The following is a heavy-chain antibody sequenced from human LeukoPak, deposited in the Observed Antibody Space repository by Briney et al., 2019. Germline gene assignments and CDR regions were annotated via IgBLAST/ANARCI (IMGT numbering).Heavy chain of an antibody. CDR3: VRCPEEGSGLVAFDI. J-gene: IGHJ3*02. Sequence: PGRSLRLSCAASGFTFDDYAMHWVRQAPGKGLEWVSGISWNSGSIGYADSVKGRFTISRDNAKNSLYLQMNSLRAEDTALYYCVRCPEEGSGLVAFDIWGQGTMVTVSS. CDR2: ISWNSGSI. CDR1: GFTFDDYA. D-gene: IGHD3-10*01. V-gene: IGHV3-9*01.